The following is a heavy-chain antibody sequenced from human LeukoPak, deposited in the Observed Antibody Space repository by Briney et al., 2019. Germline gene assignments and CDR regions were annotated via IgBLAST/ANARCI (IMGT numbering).Heavy chain of an antibody. CDR3: ASAYCSSTSCYLFSFGY. Sequence: SVKVSCKASGGTFSSYAISWVRQAPGQGLEWMGGIIPIFGTANYAQKFQGRVTITADESTSTAYMELSSLRSEDTAVYYCASAYCSSTSCYLFSFGYWGQGTLVTVSS. CDR2: IIPIFGTA. J-gene: IGHJ4*02. CDR1: GGTFSSYA. V-gene: IGHV1-69*13. D-gene: IGHD2-2*01.